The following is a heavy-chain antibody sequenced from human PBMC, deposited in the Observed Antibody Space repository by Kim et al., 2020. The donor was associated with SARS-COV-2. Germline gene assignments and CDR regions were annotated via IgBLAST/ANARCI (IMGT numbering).Heavy chain of an antibody. CDR3: ATGYCSSTSCSPNPYYYYYYGMDV. V-gene: IGHV1-24*01. Sequence: ASVKVSCKVSGYTLTELSMHWVRQAPGKGLEWMGGFDPDDGETIYAQKFQGRVTMTEDTSTDTAYMELSSLRSEDTAVYYCATGYCSSTSCSPNPYYYYYYGMDVWGQGTTVTVSS. CDR2: FDPDDGET. J-gene: IGHJ6*02. D-gene: IGHD2-2*01. CDR1: GYTLTELS.